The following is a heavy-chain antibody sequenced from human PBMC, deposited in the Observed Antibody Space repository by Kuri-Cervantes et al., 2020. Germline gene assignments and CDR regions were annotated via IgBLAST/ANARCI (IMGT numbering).Heavy chain of an antibody. D-gene: IGHD1-26*01. V-gene: IGHV4-34*01. CDR3: ARSGSSFDY. J-gene: IGHJ4*02. Sequence: YNPSLKSRVTISVDTSKNQFSLKLSSVTAADTAVYYCARSGSSFDYWGQGTLVTVSS.